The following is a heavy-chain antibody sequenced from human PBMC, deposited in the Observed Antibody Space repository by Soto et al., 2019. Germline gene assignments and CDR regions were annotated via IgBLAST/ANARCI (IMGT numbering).Heavy chain of an antibody. CDR2: ISYSGST. CDR3: ARDRAHFYESNGRLDL. CDR1: GDSMNNGDYF. J-gene: IGHJ4*02. D-gene: IGHD3-22*01. Sequence: SETLSLTCSVSGDSMNNGDYFWTWIRQTPGKGLQWIGYISYSGSTFYNPSLKTRLAMSVDTSKNQFSVRLRSVTAADTAVYYCARDRAHFYESNGRLDLWGQGMLVTVSS. V-gene: IGHV4-30-4*01.